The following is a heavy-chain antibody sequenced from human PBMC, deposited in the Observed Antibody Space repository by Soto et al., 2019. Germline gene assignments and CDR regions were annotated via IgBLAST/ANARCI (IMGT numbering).Heavy chain of an antibody. V-gene: IGHV4-34*01. CDR1: GGSFSGYY. D-gene: IGHD2-15*01. J-gene: IGHJ4*02. Sequence: SETLSLTCAVYGGSFSGYYWSWIRQPPGEGLEWIGEINHSGSTNYNPSLKSRVTISVDTSKNQFSLKLSSVTAADTAVYYCARVARDCSGGSCYIDYWGQGTLVTVSS. CDR2: INHSGST. CDR3: ARVARDCSGGSCYIDY.